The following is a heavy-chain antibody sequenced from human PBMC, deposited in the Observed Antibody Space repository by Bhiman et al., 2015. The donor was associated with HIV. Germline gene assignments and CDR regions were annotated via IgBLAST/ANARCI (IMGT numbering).Heavy chain of an antibody. D-gene: IGHD3-10*01. CDR2: ISWNSASI. J-gene: IGHJ6*03. CDR1: GFTFDDYA. CDR3: ARERDYYGSGSYVPLYYMDV. Sequence: EVQLVESGGGLVQPGGSLRISCAASGFTFDDYAMHWVRQAPGKGLEWVSGISWNSASIGYADSVKGRFTISRDNSENTLYLQMNSLRAEDTAVYYCARERDYYGSGSYVPLYYMDVWGKGTTVTVSS. V-gene: IGHV3-9*01.